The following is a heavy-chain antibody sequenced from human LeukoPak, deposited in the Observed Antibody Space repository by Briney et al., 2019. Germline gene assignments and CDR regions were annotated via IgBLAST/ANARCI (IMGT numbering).Heavy chain of an antibody. J-gene: IGHJ3*02. D-gene: IGHD2-2*01. CDR2: INHSGST. Sequence: SETLSLTCAVYGGSFSGYYWSWIRQSPGKGLEWIGEINHSGSTNYNPSLKSRVTISVDTSKNQFSLKLSSVTAADTAVYYCARRGGVSVVSAAQEAFDIWGQGTMVTVSS. CDR3: ARRGGVSVVSAAQEAFDI. CDR1: GGSFSGYY. V-gene: IGHV4-34*01.